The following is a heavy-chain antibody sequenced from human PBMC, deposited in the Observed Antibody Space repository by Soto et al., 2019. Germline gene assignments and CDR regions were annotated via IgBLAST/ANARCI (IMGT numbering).Heavy chain of an antibody. D-gene: IGHD6-6*01. V-gene: IGHV3-7*01. J-gene: IGHJ6*02. CDR2: IKQDGSEK. CDR1: GFTFSSYW. Sequence: PVGSLRLSCAASGFTFSSYWMSWVRQAPGKGLEWVANIKQDGSEKYYVDSVKGRLTISRDNAKNSLYLQMNSLRAEDTAVYYCARVSSIEAPVDGMDVWGQGTTVTVSS. CDR3: ARVSSIEAPVDGMDV.